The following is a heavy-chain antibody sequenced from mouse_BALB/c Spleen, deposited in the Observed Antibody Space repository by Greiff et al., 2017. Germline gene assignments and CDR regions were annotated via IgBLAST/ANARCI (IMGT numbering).Heavy chain of an antibody. CDR2: SRNKANDYTT. D-gene: IGHD1-2*01. CDR3: ARDGYYGYGGFAY. Sequence: EVNVVESGGGLVQPGGSLRLSCATSGFTFSDFYMEWVRQPPGKRLEWIAASRNKANDYTTEYSASVKGRFIVSRDTSQSILYLQMNALRAEDTAIYYCARDGYYGYGGFAYWGQGTLVTVSA. V-gene: IGHV7-1*02. J-gene: IGHJ3*01. CDR1: GFTFSDFY.